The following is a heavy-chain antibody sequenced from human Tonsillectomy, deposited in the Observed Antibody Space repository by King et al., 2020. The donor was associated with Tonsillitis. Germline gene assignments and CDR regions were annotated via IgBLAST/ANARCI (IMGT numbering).Heavy chain of an antibody. Sequence: QLVQSGADVKKPGASVKVSCKASGYTFTNYGISWVRQAPGQGLEWMGWISTYDGKANFPQKLQGRVTMTTDTSTSTAYMELRSLRSDDPAVYYCARGGPEGGSMHLDYWGQGTLVTASS. D-gene: IGHD2/OR15-2a*01. CDR3: ARGGPEGGSMHLDY. CDR2: ISTYDGKA. CDR1: GYTFTNYG. V-gene: IGHV1-18*04. J-gene: IGHJ4*02.